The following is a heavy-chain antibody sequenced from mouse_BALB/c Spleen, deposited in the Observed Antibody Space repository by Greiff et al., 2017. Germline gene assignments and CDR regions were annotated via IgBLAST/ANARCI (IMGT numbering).Heavy chain of an antibody. CDR3: ARHGGYGTVYFDV. CDR1: GFTFSSYA. J-gene: IGHJ1*01. Sequence: EVKVVESGGGLVKPGGSLKLSCAASGFTFSSYAMSWVRQTPEKRLEWVATISSGGSYTYYPDSVKGRFTISRDNAKNTLYLQMSSLRSEDTAMYYCARHGGYGTVYFDVWGAGTTVTVSS. CDR2: ISSGGSYT. V-gene: IGHV5-9-3*01. D-gene: IGHD1-1*01.